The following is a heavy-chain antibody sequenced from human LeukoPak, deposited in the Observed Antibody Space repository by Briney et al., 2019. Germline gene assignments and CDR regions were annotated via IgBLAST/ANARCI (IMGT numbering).Heavy chain of an antibody. J-gene: IGHJ4*02. D-gene: IGHD5-24*01. CDR2: IYASGST. CDR1: GGSISSGSYY. CDR3: ARGMATINFDY. Sequence: SETLSLTCTVSGGSISSGSYYWSWIRQPAGKGLGWIGRIYASGSTNYNPSLKSRVTISVDTSKNQFSLKLNSVTAADTAVYYCARGMATINFDYWGQGTLSPSPQ. V-gene: IGHV4-61*02.